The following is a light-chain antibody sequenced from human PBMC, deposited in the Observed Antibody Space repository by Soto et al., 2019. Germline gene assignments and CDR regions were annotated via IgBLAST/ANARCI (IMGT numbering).Light chain of an antibody. Sequence: DIQMTQSPSSLSASVGDRVTITCQASQDISNYINWYQQKEGNAPNLLIYDASTLHSGVPPRFSASGSGTYFTLIISSLQPEDIGTYYCQQYDNLPVTFGGGTKVEIK. CDR1: QDISNY. J-gene: IGKJ4*01. CDR2: DAS. V-gene: IGKV1-33*01. CDR3: QQYDNLPVT.